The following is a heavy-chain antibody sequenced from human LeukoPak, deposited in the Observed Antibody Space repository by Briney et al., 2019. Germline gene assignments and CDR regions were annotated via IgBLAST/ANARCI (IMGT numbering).Heavy chain of an antibody. J-gene: IGHJ6*02. D-gene: IGHD3-10*01. CDR1: GGSINSYY. CDR3: ARTSRHFYGSGSNLTPWPADMDV. Sequence: SETLSLTCTVSGGSINSYYWTWIRQPPGKGLEWIGYIYYSGGTHYNPSLNSRVTISMDTSKKHFSLKLSSVTAADTAIYYCARTSRHFYGSGSNLTPWPADMDVWGQGTKVTVSS. V-gene: IGHV4-59*01. CDR2: IYYSGGT.